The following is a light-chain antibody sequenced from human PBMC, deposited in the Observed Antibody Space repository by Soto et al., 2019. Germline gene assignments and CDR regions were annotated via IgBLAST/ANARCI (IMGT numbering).Light chain of an antibody. Sequence: DIQMTQSPSTLSGSVGDRVTITCRASQTISSWLAWYQQKPGKAPNLLIYKASSLESGVPSRFSGSGSGTEFTLTISSLQPDDFATYYCQQYHRYWTFGQGTKVDIK. CDR3: QQYHRYWT. CDR2: KAS. J-gene: IGKJ1*01. CDR1: QTISSW. V-gene: IGKV1-5*03.